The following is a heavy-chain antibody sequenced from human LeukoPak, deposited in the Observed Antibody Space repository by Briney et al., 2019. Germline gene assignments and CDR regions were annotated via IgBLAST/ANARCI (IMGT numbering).Heavy chain of an antibody. CDR3: ARGLYSSSLGYYYMDV. CDR1: RGTFSSYA. Sequence: ASVTVSCKASRGTFSSYAISWVRQAPAQGLEWMGLIIAIFGTANYAQKFQGRVTITTDESTSTAYMEMSSLRSEDTAVYYCARGLYSSSLGYYYMDVWGKGTTVTVSS. V-gene: IGHV1-69*05. CDR2: IIAIFGTA. D-gene: IGHD6-13*01. J-gene: IGHJ6*03.